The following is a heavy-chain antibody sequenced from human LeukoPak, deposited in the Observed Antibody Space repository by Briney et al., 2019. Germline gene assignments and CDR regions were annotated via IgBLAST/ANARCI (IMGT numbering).Heavy chain of an antibody. J-gene: IGHJ4*02. D-gene: IGHD1-26*01. Sequence: GGSLRLSCEAPGFNFTNYSMNWVRQAPGKGLEWVSSISSSSSYIYYADSVKGRFTISRDNAKNSLYLQMNSLRAEDTAVYYCARDYSGSYPLDYWGQGTLVTVSS. CDR3: ARDYSGSYPLDY. CDR1: GFNFTNYS. V-gene: IGHV3-21*01. CDR2: ISSSSSYI.